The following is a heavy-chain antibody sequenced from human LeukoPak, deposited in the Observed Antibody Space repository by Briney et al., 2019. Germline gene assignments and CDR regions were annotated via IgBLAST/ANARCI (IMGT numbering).Heavy chain of an antibody. CDR1: GFTFSHYN. V-gene: IGHV3-48*01. CDR3: AREPTYTNTWYTTCDY. Sequence: GGSLRLSCAASGFTFSHYNMNWVRQAPGKGLEWVSYITGSSTTMYYADSVKGRFTISRDNAKNSLYLQMNSLRAEDTAVYYCAREPTYTNTWYTTCDYWGQGALVTVSS. J-gene: IGHJ4*02. CDR2: ITGSSTTM. D-gene: IGHD6-13*01.